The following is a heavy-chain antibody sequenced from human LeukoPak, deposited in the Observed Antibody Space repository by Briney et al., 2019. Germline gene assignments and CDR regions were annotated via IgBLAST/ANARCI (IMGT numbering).Heavy chain of an antibody. CDR3: ARHGRMGIFNPCY. D-gene: IGHD2-21*01. J-gene: IGHJ4*02. V-gene: IGHV4-39*01. CDR2: MYYSRST. CDR1: SGSINNSSYY. Sequence: PSETLSLTCTVSSGSINNSSYYWRWIRQPPGKGLEWIGSMYYSRSTYNNLSRKSRATISVDTSKNQFSLELGSVTAASTAVYYCARHGRMGIFNPCYWGQGTLVTVSS.